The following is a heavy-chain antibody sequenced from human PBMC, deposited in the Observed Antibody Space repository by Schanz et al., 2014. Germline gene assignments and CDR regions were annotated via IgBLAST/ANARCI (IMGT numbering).Heavy chain of an antibody. Sequence: QVQLVESGGGVVQPGRSLRLSCAASGLTFIDYTMHWVRQAPGKGLEWVAVISYDGDNKYYTDSVKGRFTISRDNSKNTLFLQMNSLRAEDTALYYCAREAKWGQWYFDLWGRGSLVTVSS. J-gene: IGHJ2*01. CDR2: ISYDGDNK. D-gene: IGHD1-26*01. CDR1: GLTFIDYT. CDR3: AREAKWGQWYFDL. V-gene: IGHV3-30*04.